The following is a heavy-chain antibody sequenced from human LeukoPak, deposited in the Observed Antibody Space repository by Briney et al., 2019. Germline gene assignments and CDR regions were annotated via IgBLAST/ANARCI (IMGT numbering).Heavy chain of an antibody. J-gene: IGHJ4*02. CDR2: INPTSGGT. CDR3: ARALTPSSAGTIDY. CDR1: GYTFTGYY. V-gene: IGHV1-2*02. D-gene: IGHD6-13*01. Sequence: ASVKVSCKASGYTFTGYYMHWVRQAPGQGLDWMGWINPTSGGTYYAQRFQGRVTMTSDTSISTAYMELTRLRSDDTAVYYCARALTPSSAGTIDYWGQGTLVTVSS.